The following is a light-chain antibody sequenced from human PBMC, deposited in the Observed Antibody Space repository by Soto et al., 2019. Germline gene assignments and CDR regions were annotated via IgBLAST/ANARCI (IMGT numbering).Light chain of an antibody. Sequence: EIELTQSPCTLSLSLGERATLSCRASQSVSSNYLAWYQQKPGQAPRLLMYAASNRATGIPDRFSGSGSGTDFTLTISRLEPEDCAMYYCQQYNSSPRTFGGGTKVDIK. CDR2: AAS. CDR1: QSVSSNY. V-gene: IGKV3-20*01. J-gene: IGKJ4*01. CDR3: QQYNSSPRT.